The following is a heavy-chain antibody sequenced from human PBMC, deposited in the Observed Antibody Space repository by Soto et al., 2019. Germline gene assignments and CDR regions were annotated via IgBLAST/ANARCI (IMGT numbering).Heavy chain of an antibody. V-gene: IGHV1-69*01. D-gene: IGHD1-26*01. CDR1: GGTFSSYA. J-gene: IGHJ6*02. Sequence: QVQLVQSGAEVKKPGSSVKVSCKASGGTFSSYAISWVRQAPGQGLEWMGGIIPIFGTANYAQKFQGRVTITADESTSTAYMELSSLRSEDTAVYYCARERDAWELSDYYYVMDVWGQGTTVTVSS. CDR2: IIPIFGTA. CDR3: ARERDAWELSDYYYVMDV.